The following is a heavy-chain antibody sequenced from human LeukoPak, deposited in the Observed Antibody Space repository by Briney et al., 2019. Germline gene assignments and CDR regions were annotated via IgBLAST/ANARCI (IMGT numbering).Heavy chain of an antibody. CDR1: GFTFSSYG. Sequence: QPGGSLRLSCAASGFTFSSYGMHWVRQAPGKGLEWVAVISYDGSNKYYADSVKGRFTISRANSKNMVYLHMTSLRLEDTAVYYCARPSPPGDGYNPPDYWGQGSLVTVSS. CDR3: ARPSPPGDGYNPPDY. CDR2: ISYDGSNK. D-gene: IGHD5-24*01. V-gene: IGHV3-30*03. J-gene: IGHJ4*02.